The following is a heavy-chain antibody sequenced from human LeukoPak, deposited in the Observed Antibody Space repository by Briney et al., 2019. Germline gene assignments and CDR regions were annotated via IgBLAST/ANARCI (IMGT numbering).Heavy chain of an antibody. CDR2: IYRDGSS. V-gene: IGHV3-66*04. CDR3: AKPRSGWYPYYYFDY. CDR1: GLSVSSNY. D-gene: IGHD6-19*01. Sequence: GGSLRLSCVASGLSVSSNYMSWVRQAPGKGLEWVSVIYRDGSSYYAESVKGRFTISRDNSKNTLYIQMNSLRAEDTAVYYCAKPRSGWYPYYYFDYWGQGTLVTVSS. J-gene: IGHJ4*02.